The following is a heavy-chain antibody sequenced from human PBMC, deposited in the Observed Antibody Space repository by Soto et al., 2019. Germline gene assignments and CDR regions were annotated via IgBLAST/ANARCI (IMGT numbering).Heavy chain of an antibody. CDR3: ARRLYYYGSGSPAPFAFDI. CDR2: ISSSSSYI. D-gene: IGHD3-10*01. Sequence: GESLKISCAASGFTFSSYSMNWVRQAPGKGLEWVSSISSSSSYIYYADSVKGRFTISRDNAKNSLYLQMNSLRAEDTAVYYCARRLYYYGSGSPAPFAFDIWGQGTMVTVSS. V-gene: IGHV3-21*01. CDR1: GFTFSSYS. J-gene: IGHJ3*02.